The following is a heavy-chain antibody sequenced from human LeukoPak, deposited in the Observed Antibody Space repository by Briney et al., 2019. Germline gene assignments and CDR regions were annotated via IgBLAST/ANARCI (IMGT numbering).Heavy chain of an antibody. CDR2: ISYDGSNT. V-gene: IGHV3-30*18. CDR1: GFTFSWNG. Sequence: RSLRLSCAASGFTFSWNGMHWVRQAPGKGLEWVALISYDGSNTYYADSVKGRFTISRDISKNTLFLQMNSLRAEDTAVYYCAKDRSSSWTFDYWGQGTLVTVSS. J-gene: IGHJ4*02. CDR3: AKDRSSSWTFDY. D-gene: IGHD6-13*01.